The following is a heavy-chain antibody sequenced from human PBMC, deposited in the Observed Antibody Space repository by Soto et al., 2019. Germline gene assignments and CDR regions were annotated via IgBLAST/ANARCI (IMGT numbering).Heavy chain of an antibody. Sequence: QVQLVQSGAEVKKPGSSVKVSCKASGGTFGSYAISWVRQAPGQGLEWMGGIIPIPGTANDAQKFQGRVTIAADESTSTAYMELSRLRSEDTAVYYCARSQGSSTSLETYYYYYYGMDVWGQGTTVTVSS. D-gene: IGHD2-2*01. CDR2: IIPIPGTA. CDR1: GGTFGSYA. J-gene: IGHJ6*02. CDR3: ARSQGSSTSLETYYYYYYGMDV. V-gene: IGHV1-69*01.